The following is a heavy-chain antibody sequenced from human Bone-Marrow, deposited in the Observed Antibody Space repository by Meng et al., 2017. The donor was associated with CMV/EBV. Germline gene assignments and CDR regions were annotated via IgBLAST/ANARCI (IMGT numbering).Heavy chain of an antibody. CDR1: AGSISSSSYY. CDR2: IYYSEST. CDR3: ARIAVAGFVYY. J-gene: IGHJ4*02. D-gene: IGHD6-19*01. V-gene: IGHV4-39*01. Sequence: GSLRLSCTASAGSISSSSYYWGWIRQPPGKGLEWIGSIYYSESTYYNPSLKSRVTMSVDTSKNQFSLKLSSVTAADTAVYYCARIAVAGFVYYWGQGTLVTVSS.